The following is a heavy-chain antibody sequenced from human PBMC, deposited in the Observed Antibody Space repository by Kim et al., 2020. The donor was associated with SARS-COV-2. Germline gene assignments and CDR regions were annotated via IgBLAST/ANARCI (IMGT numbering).Heavy chain of an antibody. V-gene: IGHV4-59*09. CDR3: ARGRYDSTGYYYGAFDI. D-gene: IGHD3-22*01. Sequence: SLKRRVPISVDTSKTQFSLKLSSVTAADTAVYYCARGRYDSTGYYYGAFDIWGQGTMVTVSS. J-gene: IGHJ3*02.